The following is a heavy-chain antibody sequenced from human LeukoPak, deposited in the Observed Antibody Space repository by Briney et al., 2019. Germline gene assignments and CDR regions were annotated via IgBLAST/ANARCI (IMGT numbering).Heavy chain of an antibody. CDR3: ARVARGYSYGLSYYYMDV. J-gene: IGHJ6*03. D-gene: IGHD5-18*01. CDR1: GFTFSSYW. V-gene: IGHV3-7*01. Sequence: GGSLRLSCAASGFTFSSYWMSWVRQAPGKGLEWVANIKQDGSEKYYVDSVKGRFTISRDNAKNSLYLQMNSLRAEDMAVYYCARVARGYSYGLSYYYMDVWGKGTTVTVSS. CDR2: IKQDGSEK.